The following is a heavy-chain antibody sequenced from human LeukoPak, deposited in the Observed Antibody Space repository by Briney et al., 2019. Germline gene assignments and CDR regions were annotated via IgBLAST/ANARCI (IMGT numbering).Heavy chain of an antibody. J-gene: IGHJ4*02. CDR3: ARRFDS. V-gene: IGHV3-48*02. CDR1: GFTFRSYA. Sequence: GGSLRLSCAASGFTFRSYAMSWVRQAPGKGLEWVSYISSSGSIYYADSVKGRFTISRDNAKNSLYLQMNSLRDEDTAVYYCARRFDSWGQGTLVTVSS. CDR2: ISSSGSI.